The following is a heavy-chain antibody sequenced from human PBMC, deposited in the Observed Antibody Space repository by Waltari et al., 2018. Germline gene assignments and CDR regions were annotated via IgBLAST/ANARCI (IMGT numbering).Heavy chain of an antibody. CDR1: GYTFTSYY. D-gene: IGHD5-12*01. CDR3: ARDMGTNRGIYSGPDY. V-gene: IGHV1-46*01. J-gene: IGHJ4*02. Sequence: QVQLVQSGAEVKKPGASVKVSCKASGYTFTSYYMHWVRQAPGQGLEWMGIINPSGGSTNYAQKFQGRVTMTRDTSTSTVYMELSSLRSEDTAVYYCARDMGTNRGIYSGPDYWGQGTLVTVSS. CDR2: INPSGGST.